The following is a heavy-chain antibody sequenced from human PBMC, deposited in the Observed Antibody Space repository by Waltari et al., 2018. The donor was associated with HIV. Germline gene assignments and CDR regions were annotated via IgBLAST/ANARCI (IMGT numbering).Heavy chain of an antibody. Sequence: QVQLQQWGAGLLKPSETLSLTCVVYGGSASGYFWSWIRQSPDKGLGWIGEISHSGRSNYNPSLKSRVTISLDTSKNQFSLKLTSVTAADTAVYYCASSDYGDYRWGQGILVSVSS. CDR3: ASSDYGDYR. D-gene: IGHD4-17*01. CDR1: GGSASGYF. J-gene: IGHJ5*02. CDR2: ISHSGRS. V-gene: IGHV4-34*01.